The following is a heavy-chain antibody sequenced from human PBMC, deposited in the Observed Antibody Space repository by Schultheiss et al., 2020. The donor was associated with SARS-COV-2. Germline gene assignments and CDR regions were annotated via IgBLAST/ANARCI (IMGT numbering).Heavy chain of an antibody. D-gene: IGHD4-17*01. V-gene: IGHV4-30-2*01. CDR1: GGSISSGGYS. CDR2: IYHSGST. J-gene: IGHJ5*02. CDR3: ARMTTVTTPYWFDP. Sequence: SETLSLTCAVSGGSISSGGYSWSWIRQPPGKGLEWIGYIYHSGSTYYNPSLKSRVTISVDTSKNQFSLKLSSVTAADTAVYYCARMTTVTTPYWFDPWGQGTLVTVSS.